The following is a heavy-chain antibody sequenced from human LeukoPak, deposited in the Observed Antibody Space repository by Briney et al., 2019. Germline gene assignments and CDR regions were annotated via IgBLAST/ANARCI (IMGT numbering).Heavy chain of an antibody. J-gene: IGHJ3*02. CDR3: ARGSYYGSSGSEGPRDAFDI. V-gene: IGHV1-2*02. CDR2: INPNSGGT. Sequence: ASVTVSFTASGYTFTGYYMHWVRQAPGQGLEWMGWINPNSGGTNYAQKFQGRVTITRDTSISTAYMELSRLRSDDTAVYYCARGSYYGSSGSEGPRDAFDIWGQGTMVTVSS. D-gene: IGHD3-22*01. CDR1: GYTFTGYY.